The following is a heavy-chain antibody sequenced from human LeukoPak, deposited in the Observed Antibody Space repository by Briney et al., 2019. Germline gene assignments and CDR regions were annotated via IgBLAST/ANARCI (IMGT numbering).Heavy chain of an antibody. D-gene: IGHD5-18*01. Sequence: SETLSLTCAVYGGSFSGYYWSWIRQPPGKGLERIGEINHSGSTNYNPSLKSRVTISVDTSKNQFSLKLSSVTAADTAVYYCARLRGYSYGLDYWGQGTLVTVSS. CDR3: ARLRGYSYGLDY. CDR2: INHSGST. J-gene: IGHJ4*02. V-gene: IGHV4-34*01. CDR1: GGSFSGYY.